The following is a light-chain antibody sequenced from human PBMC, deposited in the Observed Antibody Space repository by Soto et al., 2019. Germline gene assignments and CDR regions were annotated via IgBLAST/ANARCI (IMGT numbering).Light chain of an antibody. Sequence: DIQMTQSPSSLSASVGDRVTITCQASQDITTYLNWYRQKPGKAPKLLIYDVSKLERGVPSRFSGSGSGTDFTFTISSLQPEDVATYYCQQYDHLPYTFGKGTKLEIK. CDR1: QDITTY. V-gene: IGKV1-33*01. CDR2: DVS. CDR3: QQYDHLPYT. J-gene: IGKJ2*01.